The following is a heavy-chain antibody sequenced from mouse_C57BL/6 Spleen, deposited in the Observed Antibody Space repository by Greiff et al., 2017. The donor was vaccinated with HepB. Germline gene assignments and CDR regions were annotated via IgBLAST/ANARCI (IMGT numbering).Heavy chain of an antibody. CDR3: ARRGYSYDCDY. Sequence: VQLQQSGPELVKPGASVKISCKASGYAFSSSWMNWVKQRPGKGLEWIGRIYPGDGDTNYNGKFKGKATLTADKSSSTAYMQLSSLTSEDSAVYFCARRGYSYDCDYWGQGTTLTVSS. CDR2: IYPGDGDT. V-gene: IGHV1-82*01. CDR1: GYAFSSSW. J-gene: IGHJ2*01. D-gene: IGHD2-3*01.